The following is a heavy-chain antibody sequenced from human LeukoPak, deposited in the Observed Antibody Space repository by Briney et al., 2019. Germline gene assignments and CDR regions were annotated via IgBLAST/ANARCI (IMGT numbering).Heavy chain of an antibody. Sequence: GGSLRLSCAASGFTFSSYSMNWVRQAPGKGLEWVSSISSSSYIYYADSVKGRFTISRDNAKNSLYLQMNSLRAEDTAVYYCARDLMVRGVGYFDYWGQGTLVTVSS. D-gene: IGHD3-10*01. V-gene: IGHV3-21*01. CDR1: GFTFSSYS. CDR3: ARDLMVRGVGYFDY. CDR2: ISSSSYI. J-gene: IGHJ4*02.